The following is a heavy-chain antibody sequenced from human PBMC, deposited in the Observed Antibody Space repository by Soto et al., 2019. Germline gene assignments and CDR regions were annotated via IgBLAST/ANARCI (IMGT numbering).Heavy chain of an antibody. CDR3: ARGAQGAWNFDL. V-gene: IGHV3-74*01. J-gene: IGHJ2*01. CDR2: INPDGRVT. CDR1: EFTFSGYW. Sequence: EVQLVESGGGLVQPGGSLTLSCAASEFTFSGYWMHWVRQAPGKGVVWVSRINPDGRVTNYADSVKGRFTISRDNAKNTLYLQMNSLRPEDTAVYYCARGAQGAWNFDLWGRGTLVTVSS. D-gene: IGHD3-16*01.